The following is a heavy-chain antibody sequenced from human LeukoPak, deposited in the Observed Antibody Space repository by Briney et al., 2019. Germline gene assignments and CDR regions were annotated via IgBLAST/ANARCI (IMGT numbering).Heavy chain of an antibody. V-gene: IGHV7-4-1*02. CDR2: IETNTGTP. Sequence: ASVKVSCKASGYIFTRFAMNWVRQAPGQGLEWMGWIETNTGTPTYGQGFTGRFVFSLDTFVRTAYVQINSLKAEDTAVYYCARDGNGDLDSWGQGTLVTVSS. CDR3: ARDGNGDLDS. D-gene: IGHD4-17*01. J-gene: IGHJ5*01. CDR1: GYIFTRFA.